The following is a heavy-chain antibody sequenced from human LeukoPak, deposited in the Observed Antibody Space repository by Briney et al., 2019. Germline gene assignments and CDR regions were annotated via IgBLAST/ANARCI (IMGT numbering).Heavy chain of an antibody. CDR1: GYSISSGYY. CDR3: ARALGNYGSGRRNYYMDV. V-gene: IGHV4-38-2*01. D-gene: IGHD3-10*01. CDR2: IYHSGST. Sequence: SETLSLTCAVSGYSISSGYYWGWIRQPPGKGLEWIGSIYHSGSTYYNPSLKSRVTISVDTSKNQFSLKLSSVTAADTAVYYCARALGNYGSGRRNYYMDVWGKGTTVTVSS. J-gene: IGHJ6*03.